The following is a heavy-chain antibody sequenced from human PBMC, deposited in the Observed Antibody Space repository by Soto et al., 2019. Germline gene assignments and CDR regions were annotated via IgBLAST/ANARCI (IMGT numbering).Heavy chain of an antibody. V-gene: IGHV1-69*10. Sequence: GASVKVSCKASGGTFSSYAISWVRQAPGQGLEWMGVINPHGGSTAYAQKFKGRVTLTRDTSASTVYMEVSSLTSEDTAMYYCARSSGGNFGIIIEGTNWFAPWGQGTLVTVS. CDR3: ARSSGGNFGIIIEGTNWFAP. CDR1: GGTFSSYA. D-gene: IGHD1-26*01. CDR2: INPHGGST. J-gene: IGHJ5*02.